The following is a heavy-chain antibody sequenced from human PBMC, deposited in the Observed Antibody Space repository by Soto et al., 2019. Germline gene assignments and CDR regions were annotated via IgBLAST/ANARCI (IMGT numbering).Heavy chain of an antibody. V-gene: IGHV3-66*01. CDR1: GFTVSSNY. CDR3: ARGGRGSSSYYFDY. CDR2: IYSGGSA. J-gene: IGHJ4*02. Sequence: GGSLRLSCAASGFTVSSNYMSWVRQAPGKGLEWVSVIYSGGSAYYADSVKCRFTISRDNSKNTMDLKMNSLRAEDTAVDYCARGGRGSSSYYFDYWGQGTLVTVSS. D-gene: IGHD6-6*01.